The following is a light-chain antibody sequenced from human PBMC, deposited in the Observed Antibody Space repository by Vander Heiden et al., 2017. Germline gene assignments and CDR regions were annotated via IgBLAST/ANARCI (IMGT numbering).Light chain of an antibody. V-gene: IGLV1-47*01. CDR2: KNN. CDR3: AAWDASRSGVV. CDR1: SSNIGSYY. Sequence: QSVLTQPPSASGTPGQRVTISCSGSSSNIGSYYVDWYQQLPGTAPKLLIYKNNRRPSGVPDRFSGSKYGTSASLAISGLRSEDEADYYCAAWDASRSGVVFGGGTKLTVL. J-gene: IGLJ2*01.